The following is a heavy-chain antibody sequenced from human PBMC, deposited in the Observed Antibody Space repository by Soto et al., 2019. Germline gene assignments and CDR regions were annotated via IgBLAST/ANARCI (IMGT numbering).Heavy chain of an antibody. J-gene: IGHJ4*02. CDR2: INHSGST. CDR3: ARPKGFTY. Sequence: VQLEQRDAGLLKPSETLSLTCAVYGGSISGYYWSWIRQPPGKGLEWIGEINHSGSTNYNPSLKSRVTISVDTSKNQFSLKLTSVTAADTAVYYCARPKGFTYWGQGTLVTVSS. V-gene: IGHV4-34*01. CDR1: GGSISGYY.